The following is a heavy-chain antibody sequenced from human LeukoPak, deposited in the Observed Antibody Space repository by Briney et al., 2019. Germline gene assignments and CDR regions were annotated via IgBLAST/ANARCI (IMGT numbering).Heavy chain of an antibody. CDR3: ALLPQWDPIDY. J-gene: IGHJ4*02. D-gene: IGHD1-26*01. CDR1: GFTFSSYG. CDR2: ISYDRSNK. Sequence: GRSLRLSCAASGFTFSSYGMHWVRQAPGKGLEWVAVISYDRSNKYYADSVKGRFTISRDNSKNTLYLQMNSLRAEDTAVYYCALLPQWDPIDYWGQGTLVTVSS. V-gene: IGHV3-30*03.